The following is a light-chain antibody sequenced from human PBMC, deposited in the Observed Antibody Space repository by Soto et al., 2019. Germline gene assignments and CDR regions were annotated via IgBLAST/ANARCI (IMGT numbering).Light chain of an antibody. Sequence: GGRVTITCRASQDITNYLAWFQQKSGKPPKLLIYAASTLESGVPSRFSGSGSGTDFTLTISSLQPEDVATFYCQKYDSVPFTFGPGTKVDIK. J-gene: IGKJ3*01. CDR2: AAS. CDR3: QKYDSVPFT. V-gene: IGKV1-27*01. CDR1: QDITNY.